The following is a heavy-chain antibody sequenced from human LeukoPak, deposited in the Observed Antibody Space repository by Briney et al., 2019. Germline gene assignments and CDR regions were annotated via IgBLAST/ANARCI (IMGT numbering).Heavy chain of an antibody. J-gene: IGHJ4*02. CDR1: GGSFSGYY. CDR3: ARGGPIAAAPKSFDY. Sequence: PSETLSLTCAVYGGSFSGYYWSWIRQPPGKGLEWIGEINHSGSTNYNPSLKSRVTISVDTSKNQCSLKLSSVTAADTAVYYCARGGPIAAAPKSFDYWGQGTLVTVSS. CDR2: INHSGST. V-gene: IGHV4-34*01. D-gene: IGHD6-13*01.